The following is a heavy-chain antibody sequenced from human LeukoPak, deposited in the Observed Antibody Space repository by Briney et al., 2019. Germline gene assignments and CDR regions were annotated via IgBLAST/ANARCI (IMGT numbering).Heavy chain of an antibody. CDR1: GFTFTNYW. J-gene: IGHJ3*02. CDR2: ISQDGSEK. CDR3: ARHAKWAFDN. Sequence: GGSLRLSCAASGFTFTNYWMTWVRQSPGKGLEWVANISQDGSEKDYVDSVKGRFSISRDNARNSLTLEMTSLRADDTAVYYCARHAKWAFDNWGRGTMVTVSS. V-gene: IGHV3-7*04. D-gene: IGHD1-26*01.